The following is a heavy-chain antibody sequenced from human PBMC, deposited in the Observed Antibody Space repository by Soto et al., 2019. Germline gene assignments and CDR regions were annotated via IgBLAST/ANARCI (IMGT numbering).Heavy chain of an antibody. CDR2: INHSGST. Sequence: PSETLSLTCRVSDGSMNSDSSYWGWIRQPPGKGLEWIGVINHSGSTYHNLSLKGRVTISVDASSNQFSLKLTSMTAADTAVYYCARLGGYVSVGYYYLWGYWGQGTLVTVSS. CDR3: ARLGGYVSVGYYYLWGY. J-gene: IGHJ4*02. D-gene: IGHD3-22*01. CDR1: DGSMNSDSSY. V-gene: IGHV4-39*01.